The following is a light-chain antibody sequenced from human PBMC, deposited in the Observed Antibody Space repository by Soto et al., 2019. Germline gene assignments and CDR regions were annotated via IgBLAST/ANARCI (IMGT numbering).Light chain of an antibody. V-gene: IGLV2-14*01. J-gene: IGLJ1*01. CDR3: SSYTSSSTYV. Sequence: LTHPASVSGSPGQSITISCTGTSTDVGGYNYVSWYQQHPGKAPKLIIYEVSNRPSGASNRFSGSKSGNTASLTISGLQAEDEADYYCSSYTSSSTYVFGTGTKVTVL. CDR2: EVS. CDR1: STDVGGYNY.